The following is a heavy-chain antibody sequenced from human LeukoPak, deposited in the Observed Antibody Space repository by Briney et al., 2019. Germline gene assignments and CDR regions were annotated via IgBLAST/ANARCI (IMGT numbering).Heavy chain of an antibody. Sequence: ASVKVSCKSSGYTFTGYFVHWVRQAPGQGLEWMGWINPNSGGTNYAQKFQGRVTMTRDTSISIAYMELSRLRSDDTAVYYCARGVESGYSSSWTPFDPWGQGTLVTVSS. J-gene: IGHJ5*02. D-gene: IGHD6-13*01. V-gene: IGHV1-2*02. CDR1: GYTFTGYF. CDR3: ARGVESGYSSSWTPFDP. CDR2: INPNSGGT.